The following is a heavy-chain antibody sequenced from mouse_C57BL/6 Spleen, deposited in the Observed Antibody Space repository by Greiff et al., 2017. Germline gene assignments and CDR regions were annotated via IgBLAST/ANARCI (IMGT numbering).Heavy chain of an antibody. V-gene: IGHV3-6*01. J-gene: IGHJ1*03. D-gene: IGHD2-2*01. CDR1: GYSITSGYY. Sequence: DVKLQESGPGLVKPSQSLSLTCSVTGYSITSGYYWNWIRQFPGNKLEWMGYISYDGSNNYNPSLKNRISITRDTSKNQFFLKLNSVTTEDTATYYCAREGIYGYAYWYFDVWGTGTTVTVSS. CDR2: ISYDGSN. CDR3: AREGIYGYAYWYFDV.